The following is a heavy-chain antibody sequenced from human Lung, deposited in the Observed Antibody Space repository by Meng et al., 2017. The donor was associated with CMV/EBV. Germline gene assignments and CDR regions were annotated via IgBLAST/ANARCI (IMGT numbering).Heavy chain of an antibody. J-gene: IGHJ4*02. CDR2: ISIDGSSK. D-gene: IGHD6-25*01. Sequence: GGSLGLSCAASGFTFSSYDMNWVRQAPGKALEWVAVISIDGSSKFYADSMKGRFTISRDNSKNTLFLQVNSLRPEDTAVYYCTRRADYFDYWGPGTLVTVSS. CDR3: TRRADYFDY. CDR1: GFTFSSYD. V-gene: IGHV3-30*04.